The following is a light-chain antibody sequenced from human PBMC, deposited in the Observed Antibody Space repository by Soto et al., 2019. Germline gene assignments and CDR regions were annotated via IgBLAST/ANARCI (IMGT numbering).Light chain of an antibody. V-gene: IGKV3-20*01. J-gene: IGKJ1*01. Sequence: EVVLTQSPGTLSLSPGERATLSCRASQSVAANYLAWYQQKPGQAPRLLIYGASSRATGIPERFSGSGSGTDFTLSISRLEPEDFAVYFCHQFGSSPQTFGHGTKVDIK. CDR2: GAS. CDR1: QSVAANY. CDR3: HQFGSSPQT.